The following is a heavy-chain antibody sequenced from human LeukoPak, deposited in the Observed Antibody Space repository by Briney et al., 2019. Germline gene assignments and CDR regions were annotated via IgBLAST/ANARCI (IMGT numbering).Heavy chain of an antibody. V-gene: IGHV4-61*02. D-gene: IGHD5-18*01. J-gene: IGHJ6*02. CDR2: IYTSGST. CDR3: ARDALGYSYGRDYYYYGMDV. CDR1: GGSISSGSYY. Sequence: SETLSLTCTVSGGSISSGSYYWSWIRQPAGKGQEWIGRIYTSGSTNYNPSLKSRVTISVDTSKNQFSLKLSSVTAADTAVYYCARDALGYSYGRDYYYYGMDVWGQGTTVTVSS.